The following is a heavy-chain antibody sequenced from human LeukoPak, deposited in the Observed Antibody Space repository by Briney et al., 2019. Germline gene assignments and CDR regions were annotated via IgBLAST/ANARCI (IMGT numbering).Heavy chain of an antibody. CDR1: GFTFRSHG. CDR3: VRDIAARRIDY. J-gene: IGHJ4*02. V-gene: IGHV3-33*01. D-gene: IGHD6-6*01. Sequence: GGSLRLSCAASGFTFRSHGMHGVCQTPGKGLECGAVICYDGSNKYYAVSVKGRFTISRDNSKNTLYLQMNSLSAEDTAVYYCVRDIAARRIDYWGQGTLVTVSS. CDR2: ICYDGSNK.